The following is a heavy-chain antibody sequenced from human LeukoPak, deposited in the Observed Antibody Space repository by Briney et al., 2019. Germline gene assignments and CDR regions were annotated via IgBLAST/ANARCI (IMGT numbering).Heavy chain of an antibody. CDR2: ISAYNGNT. V-gene: IGHV1-18*01. CDR3: ARCTAGGFGVVIGPFDY. J-gene: IGHJ4*02. Sequence: ASVKVSCKASGYTFTSYGISWVRQAPGQGLEWMGWISAYNGNTNYAQKLQGRVTMTTDTSTSTAYMELRSLRYDDTAVYYCARCTAGGFGVVIGPFDYWGQGTLVTVSS. CDR1: GYTFTSYG. D-gene: IGHD3-3*01.